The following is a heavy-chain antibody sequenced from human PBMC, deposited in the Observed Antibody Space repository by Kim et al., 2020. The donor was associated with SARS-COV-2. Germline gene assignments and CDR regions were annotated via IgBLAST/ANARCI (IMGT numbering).Heavy chain of an antibody. CDR3: ARLPYRTYMVRGVIISDY. V-gene: IGHV5-10-1*01. CDR1: GYSFTSYW. J-gene: IGHJ4*02. CDR2: IDPSDSYT. D-gene: IGHD3-10*01. Sequence: GESLKISCKGSGYSFTSYWISWVRQMPGKGLEWMGRIDPSDSYTNYSPSFQGHVTISADKSISTAYLQWSSLKASDTAMYYCARLPYRTYMVRGVIISDYWGQGTLVTVSS.